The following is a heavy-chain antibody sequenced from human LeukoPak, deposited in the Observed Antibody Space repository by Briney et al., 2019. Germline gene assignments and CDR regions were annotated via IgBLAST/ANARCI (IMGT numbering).Heavy chain of an antibody. Sequence: GGSLRLSCAASGFTFSGSAMHWVRQASGTGLEWVGRIRSKANGYATAYAASVQGRFTISRDDSENTAYLQMNSLRTEDTAVYYCARGEYSSGWYDYWGQGTLVTVSS. V-gene: IGHV3-73*01. CDR1: GFTFSGSA. D-gene: IGHD6-19*01. CDR2: IRSKANGYAT. CDR3: ARGEYSSGWYDY. J-gene: IGHJ4*02.